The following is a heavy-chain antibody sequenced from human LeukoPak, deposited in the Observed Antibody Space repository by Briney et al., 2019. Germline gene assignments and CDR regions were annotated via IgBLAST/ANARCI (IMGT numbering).Heavy chain of an antibody. D-gene: IGHD3-10*01. Sequence: SETLSLTCTISGGSISNYYWSWIQQPPGKGLEWIGYIFYIGSTSYNPSLKSRVTTSLDTSRNQFSLKLSSVTAADTAVYYCARDTGFPTYYLDHWGQGALVTVSS. J-gene: IGHJ4*02. CDR1: GGSISNYY. CDR3: ARDTGFPTYYLDH. V-gene: IGHV4-59*01. CDR2: IFYIGST.